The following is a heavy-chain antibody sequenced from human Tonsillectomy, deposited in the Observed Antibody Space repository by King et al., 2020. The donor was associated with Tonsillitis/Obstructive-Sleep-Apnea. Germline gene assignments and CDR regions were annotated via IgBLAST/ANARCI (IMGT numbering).Heavy chain of an antibody. V-gene: IGHV1-18*01. Sequence: QLVQSGAEVKKPGASVKVSCKASGYTFTTYGISWVRQAPGQGLEWMGWIIAYNGNRNYAQKLQGRVTMTTDTSTTTAYMELRALRSDDTAVYYCAIDSMGHYFDSGDSSGYNTFDYWGQGTLVTVSS. J-gene: IGHJ4*02. CDR3: AIDSMGHYFDSGDSSGYNTFDY. CDR2: IIAYNGNR. CDR1: GYTFTTYG. D-gene: IGHD3-22*01.